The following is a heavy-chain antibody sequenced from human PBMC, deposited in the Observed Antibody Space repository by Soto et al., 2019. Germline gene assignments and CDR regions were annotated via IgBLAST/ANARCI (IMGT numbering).Heavy chain of an antibody. V-gene: IGHV4-34*01. J-gene: IGHJ4*02. CDR3: ARGLFSENYYSGGWYYFDS. CDR2: INHSGST. D-gene: IGHD1-26*01. CDR1: GGSFSGYS. Sequence: QVQLQQWGAGLLKPSETLSLTCAVYGGSFSGYSWTWIRQSPGKGLEWIGQINHSGSTNSNPSLKSRVTISLVTSKNQFSLELTSETAADTAVYYCARGLFSENYYSGGWYYFDSWGQGTQVTVSS.